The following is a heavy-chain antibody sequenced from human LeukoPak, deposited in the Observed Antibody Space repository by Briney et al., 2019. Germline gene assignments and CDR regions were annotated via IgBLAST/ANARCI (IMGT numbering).Heavy chain of an antibody. CDR2: IYSGGST. CDR1: GFTVSSNY. CDR3: ASPKDGYKNAFDI. J-gene: IGHJ3*02. V-gene: IGHV3-66*01. Sequence: QPGGSLRLSCAASGFTVSSNYMSWVRQAPGKGLEWVSVIYSGGSTYYADSVKGRFTISRDNSKNTLYLQMNSLRAEDTAVYYCASPKDGYKNAFDIWGQGSMVTVSS. D-gene: IGHD5-24*01.